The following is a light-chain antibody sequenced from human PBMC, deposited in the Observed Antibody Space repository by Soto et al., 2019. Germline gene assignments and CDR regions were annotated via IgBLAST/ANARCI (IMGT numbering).Light chain of an antibody. CDR2: GAS. CDR1: QGISSA. Sequence: AIRLTQSPSSLSASVGDRVTITCRASQGISSALAWYQQKPGKAPKLLIYGASSLESGVPSRFSGSGSGTDFTLTISSLQPEDFATYYCQQFNNYLTFGGGTKVEIK. CDR3: QQFNNYLT. J-gene: IGKJ4*01. V-gene: IGKV1D-13*01.